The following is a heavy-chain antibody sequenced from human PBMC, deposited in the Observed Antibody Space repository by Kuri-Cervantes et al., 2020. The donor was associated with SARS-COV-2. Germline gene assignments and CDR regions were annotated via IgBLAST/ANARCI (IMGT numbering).Heavy chain of an antibody. CDR3: ASTSPSYCSSTSCYWYYMDV. D-gene: IGHD2-2*01. CDR2: IIPIFGTA. CDR1: GGTFSSYA. J-gene: IGHJ6*03. Sequence: SVKVSCKASGGTFSSYAIGWVRQAPGQGLEWMGGIIPIFGTANYAQKFQGRVTITTDESTSTAYMELSSLRSEDTAVYYCASTSPSYCSSTSCYWYYMDVWGKGTTVTVSS. V-gene: IGHV1-69*05.